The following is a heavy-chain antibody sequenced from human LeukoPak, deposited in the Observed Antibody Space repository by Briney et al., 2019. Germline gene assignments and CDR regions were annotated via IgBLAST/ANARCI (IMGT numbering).Heavy chain of an antibody. J-gene: IGHJ5*02. CDR2: IIPIFGTA. V-gene: IGHV1-69*13. CDR1: GGTFSSYA. CDR3: ARDGRRPGYCSGGSCYSRYNWFDP. Sequence: ASVKVSCKASGGTFSSYAISWVRQAPGQGLEWMGGIIPIFGTANYAQKFQGRVTITADESTSTAYMELSSLRSEDTAVYYCARDGRRPGYCSGGSCYSRYNWFDPWGQGTLVTVSS. D-gene: IGHD2-15*01.